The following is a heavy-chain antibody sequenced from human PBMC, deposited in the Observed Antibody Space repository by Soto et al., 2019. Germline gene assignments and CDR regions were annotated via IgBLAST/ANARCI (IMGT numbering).Heavy chain of an antibody. CDR3: ATMIAVAGCFDD. CDR2: FDPEDGET. Sequence: SVKVSCKVSGYPLTELSMHWVRQAPGKGLEWMGGFDPEDGETIYAQKFQGRVTMTEDTSTDTAYMELSSLRSEDTAVYYGATMIAVAGCFDDCGQGTLVTVSS. CDR1: GYPLTELS. J-gene: IGHJ4*02. D-gene: IGHD6-19*01. V-gene: IGHV1-24*01.